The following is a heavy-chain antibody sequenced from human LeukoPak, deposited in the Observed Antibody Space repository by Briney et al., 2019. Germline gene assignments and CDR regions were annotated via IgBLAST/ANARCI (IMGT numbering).Heavy chain of an antibody. CDR3: AKDLGVSYRDY. CDR2: ISYDGSNK. Sequence: PGGSLRLSCAASGFTFSSYGMHWVRQAPGKGLEWVAVISYDGSNKYYADSVKGRFTISRDNSKNTLYLQMSSLRAEDTAVYYCAKDLGVSYRDYWGQGTLVTVSS. D-gene: IGHD1-26*01. CDR1: GFTFSSYG. V-gene: IGHV3-30*18. J-gene: IGHJ4*02.